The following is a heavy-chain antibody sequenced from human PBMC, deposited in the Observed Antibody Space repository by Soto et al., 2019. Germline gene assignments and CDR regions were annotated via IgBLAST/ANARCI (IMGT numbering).Heavy chain of an antibody. V-gene: IGHV4-61*01. CDR2: IYYSGST. J-gene: IGHJ6*02. CDR1: GGSVSSGSYY. D-gene: IGHD3-3*01. Sequence: SETLSLTCTVSGGSVSSGSYYWSWIRQPPGKGLEWIGYIYYSGSTNYNPSLKSRVTISVDTSKNQFSLKPSSVTAADTAVYYCAILDCWSGYYRYGMDVWGQGNKVTVSS. CDR3: AILDCWSGYYRYGMDV.